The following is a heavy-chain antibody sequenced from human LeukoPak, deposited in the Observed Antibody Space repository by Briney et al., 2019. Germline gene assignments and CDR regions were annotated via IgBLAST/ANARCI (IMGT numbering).Heavy chain of an antibody. CDR3: ARDGLQGYCSGGSCYVPGDY. J-gene: IGHJ4*02. V-gene: IGHV3-21*01. CDR1: GFTFSSYS. Sequence: GGSLRLSCAASGFTFSSYSMIWVRQAPGKGLEWVSSISSSSGYIYYADSVQGRFTISRDNAKNSLYLQMNSLRAEDTAVYYCARDGLQGYCSGGSCYVPGDYWGQGTLVTVSS. D-gene: IGHD2-15*01. CDR2: ISSSSGYI.